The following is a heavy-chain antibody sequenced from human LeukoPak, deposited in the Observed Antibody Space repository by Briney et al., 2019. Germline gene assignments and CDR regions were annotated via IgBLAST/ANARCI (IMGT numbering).Heavy chain of an antibody. V-gene: IGHV3-21*01. CDR2: MSVGSGLI. Sequence: PGGSLRFSCAASGFIFSRYSMNWVRQAPGKGLEWVASMSVGSGLIHYAESVRGRFTVSRDNAKNSLYLQMKSLRADDTAVYFCAREFEGTASGAGYWGQGTLVTVSS. J-gene: IGHJ4*02. CDR3: AREFEGTASGAGY. D-gene: IGHD3-16*01. CDR1: GFIFSRYS.